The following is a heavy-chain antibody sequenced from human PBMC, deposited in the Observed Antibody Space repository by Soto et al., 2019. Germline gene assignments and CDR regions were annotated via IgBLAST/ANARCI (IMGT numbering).Heavy chain of an antibody. CDR2: IFHGGDT. Sequence: SETLSLTCAVSGFFISSGNYWGWIRKPPGKGLEWIGSIFHGGDTYYNPSLKSRVTISVDMSKNQFSLKLNSATAADTAVYYCARARWYDAFDVWGQGTVVTVSS. J-gene: IGHJ3*01. D-gene: IGHD2-15*01. CDR3: ARARWYDAFDV. V-gene: IGHV4-38-2*01. CDR1: GFFISSGNY.